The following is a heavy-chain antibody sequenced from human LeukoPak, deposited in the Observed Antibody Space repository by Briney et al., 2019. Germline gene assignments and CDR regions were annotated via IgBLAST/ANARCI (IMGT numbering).Heavy chain of an antibody. CDR1: GFTFSEYG. V-gene: IGHV3-21*01. CDR3: AGGLYYFDSSGYYY. D-gene: IGHD3-22*01. Sequence: GGSLRLSCAASGFTFSEYGMNWVRQPPGKGLEWVSSISSSSSYIYYADSVRGRFTISRDNAKNSLYLQMNSLRAEDTALYYCAGGLYYFDSSGYYYWGQGTLVTVSS. J-gene: IGHJ4*02. CDR2: ISSSSSYI.